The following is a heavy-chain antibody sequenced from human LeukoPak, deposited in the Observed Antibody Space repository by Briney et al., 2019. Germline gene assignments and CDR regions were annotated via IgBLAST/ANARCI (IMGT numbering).Heavy chain of an antibody. CDR1: GGSFSGYY. V-gene: IGHV4-34*01. J-gene: IGHJ4*02. CDR3: ARGSLYYDSGRPDY. CDR2: INHSGST. Sequence: SETLSLTCAVCGGSFSGYYWSWIRQPPGKGLEWIGEINHSGSTNYNPSLKSRVTISVDTSNNQFSLKMSSVTAADTAVYYCARGSLYYDSGRPDYWGQGTLVTVSS. D-gene: IGHD3-22*01.